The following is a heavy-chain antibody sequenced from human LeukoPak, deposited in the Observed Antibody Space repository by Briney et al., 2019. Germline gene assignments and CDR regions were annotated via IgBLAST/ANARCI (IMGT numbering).Heavy chain of an antibody. V-gene: IGHV3-23*01. CDR1: GFTFSSYA. Sequence: GGSLRLSCAASGFTFSSYAMSWVRQAPGKGLEWVSAISGSGGSTYYADSVKGRFTISRDNSKNTLYLQMNSLGAEDTAVYYCAKDGYCSSTSCSPHFDYRGQGALVTVPS. CDR3: AKDGYCSSTSCSPHFDY. CDR2: ISGSGGST. D-gene: IGHD2-2*01. J-gene: IGHJ4*02.